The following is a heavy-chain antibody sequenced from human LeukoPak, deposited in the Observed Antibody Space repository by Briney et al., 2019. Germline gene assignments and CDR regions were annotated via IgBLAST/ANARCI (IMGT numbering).Heavy chain of an antibody. J-gene: IGHJ4*02. D-gene: IGHD5-18*01. Sequence: SETLSLTCTVSGGSISSHYWSWIRQPPGKGLEWSGYIYYSGSTNYNPSLKSRVTISVDTSKNQFSLKLSSVTAADTAVYYCARQGGYSYGDPFDYWGQGTLVTVSS. CDR2: IYYSGST. CDR3: ARQGGYSYGDPFDY. CDR1: GGSISSHY. V-gene: IGHV4-59*11.